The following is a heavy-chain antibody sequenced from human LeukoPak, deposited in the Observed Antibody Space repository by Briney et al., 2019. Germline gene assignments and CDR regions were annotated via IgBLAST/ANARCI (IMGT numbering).Heavy chain of an antibody. V-gene: IGHV3-30*18. D-gene: IGHD6-19*01. Sequence: GRSLRLSCAASGFTFSSYGMHWVRQAPGKGLEWVAVISYDGSNKYYADSVKGRFTIPRDNSKNTLYLQMNSLRAEDTAVYYCAKVDSSGWYPNWGQGTLVTVSS. CDR3: AKVDSSGWYPN. J-gene: IGHJ4*02. CDR2: ISYDGSNK. CDR1: GFTFSSYG.